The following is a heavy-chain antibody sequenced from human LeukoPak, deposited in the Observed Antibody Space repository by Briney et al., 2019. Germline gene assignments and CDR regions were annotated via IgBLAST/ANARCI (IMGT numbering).Heavy chain of an antibody. V-gene: IGHV1-2*02. CDR2: INPNSGGT. D-gene: IGHD3-9*01. J-gene: IGHJ4*02. CDR1: GYTLTGYY. CDR3: ARGRLVAGYFDY. Sequence: ASVKVSCKASGYTLTGYYMHWVRQAPGQGLEWMGWINPNSGGTNYAQKFQGRVTMTRDTSISTAYMELSRLRSDDTAVYYCARGRLVAGYFDYWGQGTLVTVSS.